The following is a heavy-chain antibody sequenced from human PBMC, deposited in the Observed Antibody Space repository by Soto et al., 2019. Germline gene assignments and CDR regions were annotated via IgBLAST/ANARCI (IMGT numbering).Heavy chain of an antibody. D-gene: IGHD4-4*01. CDR2: INAGNGNT. V-gene: IGHV1-3*01. CDR3: AGGLRTTGAFDI. CDR1: GYTFTSYA. J-gene: IGHJ3*02. Sequence: ASVKVSCKASGYTFTSYAMHWVRQAPGQRLEWMGWINAGNGNTKYSQKFQGRVTITRDTSASTAYMELSSLRSEDTAVYYCAGGLRTTGAFDIWGQGTMVTVSS.